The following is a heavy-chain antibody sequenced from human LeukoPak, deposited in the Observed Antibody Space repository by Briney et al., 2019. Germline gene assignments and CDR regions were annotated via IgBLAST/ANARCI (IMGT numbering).Heavy chain of an antibody. CDR2: IWFDGSNA. D-gene: IGHD6-19*01. Sequence: GGSLRLSCAASGFTFSNYGMHWVRQAPGKGLEWVAIIWFDGSNAYYADSVKGRFTISRDNAESSLYLQMNSLRAEDTAVYYCVRNLAVAGTCFDSWGQGTLVTVSS. CDR3: VRNLAVAGTCFDS. CDR1: GFTFSNYG. V-gene: IGHV3-33*03. J-gene: IGHJ4*02.